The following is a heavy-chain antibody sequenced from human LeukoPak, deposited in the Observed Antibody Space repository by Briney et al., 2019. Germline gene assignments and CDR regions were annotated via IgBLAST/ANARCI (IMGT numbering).Heavy chain of an antibody. CDR3: AKDRQWLVPGAFDI. D-gene: IGHD6-19*01. CDR1: GFTFRNYG. Sequence: PRGSLRLSCAASGFTFRNYGMHWVRQAPGKGLEWVAFIRYDGSNKYYVDSVNGRFTISRDNSKNTLYLQMNSLRAVDTAVYYCAKDRQWLVPGAFDIWGQGTMVTVSS. CDR2: IRYDGSNK. J-gene: IGHJ3*02. V-gene: IGHV3-30*02.